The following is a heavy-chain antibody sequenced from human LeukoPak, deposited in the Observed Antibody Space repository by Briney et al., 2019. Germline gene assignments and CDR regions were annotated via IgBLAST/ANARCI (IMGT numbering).Heavy chain of an antibody. J-gene: IGHJ4*02. CDR1: GFTFTNCA. CDR3: ARRPNWGFSDF. CDR2: ISPNGQNK. D-gene: IGHD7-27*01. Sequence: GGSLTLSCEASGFTFTNCAMQWVRQAPGKGLEWVSTISPNGQNKSYADSVTGRFTISRDNFKNTVYLQMNGLRADDTAVYYCARRPNWGFSDFWGQGSLVTVSS. V-gene: IGHV3-23*01.